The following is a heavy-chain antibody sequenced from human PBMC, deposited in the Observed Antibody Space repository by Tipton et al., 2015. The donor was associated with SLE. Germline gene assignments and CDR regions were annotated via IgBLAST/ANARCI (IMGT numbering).Heavy chain of an antibody. D-gene: IGHD1-26*01. CDR2: INNDGSSI. CDR1: GFTFSSYW. Sequence: GSLRLSCAASGFTFSSYWMHWVRQIPGKGLMWVSRINNDGSSITYAGSVKGRFTISRDNAKNTLYLQMNSLSAEDTAVYYCTRYSSGSLDSGGQGTLVTVSS. CDR3: TRYSSGSLDS. V-gene: IGHV3-74*01. J-gene: IGHJ4*02.